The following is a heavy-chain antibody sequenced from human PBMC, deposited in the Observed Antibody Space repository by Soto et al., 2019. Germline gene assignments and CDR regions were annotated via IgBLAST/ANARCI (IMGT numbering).Heavy chain of an antibody. V-gene: IGHV4-59*01. D-gene: IGHD3-10*01. CDR2: IYYSGST. CDR1: GGSISSYY. J-gene: IGHJ4*02. CDR3: ASGGYGSGSRKFDY. Sequence: SETLSLTCTVSGGSISSYYWSWIRQPPGKGLEWIGYIYYSGSTNYNPSLKSRVTISVDTSKNQFSLKLSSVTAADTAVYYCASGGYGSGSRKFDYWGQGTLVTV.